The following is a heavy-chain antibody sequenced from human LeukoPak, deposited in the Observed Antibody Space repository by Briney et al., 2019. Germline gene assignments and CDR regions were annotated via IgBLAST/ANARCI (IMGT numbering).Heavy chain of an antibody. Sequence: GGSLRLSCAASGFTFSNAWMSWVRQAPGKGLEWVGRIKSKTDGGTTDYAASVKGRFTISRDDSKNTRYLKMNSLKTEDTAVYYCTTGVYDSSGYYVDYWGQGTLVTVSS. CDR1: GFTFSNAW. V-gene: IGHV3-15*01. CDR2: IKSKTDGGTT. CDR3: TTGVYDSSGYYVDY. D-gene: IGHD3-22*01. J-gene: IGHJ4*02.